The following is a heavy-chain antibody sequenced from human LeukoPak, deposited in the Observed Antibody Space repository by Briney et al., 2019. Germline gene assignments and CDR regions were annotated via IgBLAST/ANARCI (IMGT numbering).Heavy chain of an antibody. V-gene: IGHV1-18*01. D-gene: IGHD5-18*01. CDR2: ISAYNGNT. CDR3: ARMSFYPGQLGLFDY. Sequence: ASVKVSCKASGYTFTSYGISWVRQAPGQGLEWMGWISAYNGNTNYAQKLRGRVTMTTDTSTSTAYMELRSLRSDDTAVYYCARMSFYPGQLGLFDYWGQGTLVTVSS. CDR1: GYTFTSYG. J-gene: IGHJ4*02.